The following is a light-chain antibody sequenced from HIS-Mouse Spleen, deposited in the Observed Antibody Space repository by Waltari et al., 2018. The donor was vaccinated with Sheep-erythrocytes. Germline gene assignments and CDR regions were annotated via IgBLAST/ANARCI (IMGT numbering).Light chain of an antibody. Sequence: QSALTPPRSVSGSPGQSVTISCTGTSSAVGGYNYASWYQQHPGKAPKLMIYDVSKRPSGVPDRFSGSKSGNTASLTISGLQAEDEADYYCCSYAGSYNHVFATGTKVTVL. V-gene: IGLV2-11*01. CDR2: DVS. J-gene: IGLJ1*01. CDR3: CSYAGSYNHV. CDR1: SSAVGGYNY.